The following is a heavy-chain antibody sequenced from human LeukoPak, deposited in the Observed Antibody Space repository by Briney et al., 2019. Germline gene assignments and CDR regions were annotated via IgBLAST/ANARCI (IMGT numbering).Heavy chain of an antibody. CDR1: GFTFSSNY. CDR2: LYSGGNT. J-gene: IGHJ4*02. CDR3: ARVGFTLFGVVIL. D-gene: IGHD3-3*01. V-gene: IGHV3-53*01. Sequence: GGSLRLSCAASGFTFSSNYMSWVRQAPGKGLEWVSILYSGGNTYDADCVKGRFIISRDNSNNTLYLQMNSLRTEDTAVYYCARVGFTLFGVVILWGQGTLVTVSS.